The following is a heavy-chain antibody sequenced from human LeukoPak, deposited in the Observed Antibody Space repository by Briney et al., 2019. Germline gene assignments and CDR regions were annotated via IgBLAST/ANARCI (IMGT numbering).Heavy chain of an antibody. CDR1: GGSISSYY. Sequence: PSETLSLTCTVSGGSISSYYWSWIRQPPGKGLEWIGYIYYSGSTNYNPSLKSRVTISVDTSKNQFSLKLSSVTAADTAVYYCARSIAAAGTGGTFDYWGQGTLVTVSS. CDR2: IYYSGST. V-gene: IGHV4-59*08. D-gene: IGHD6-13*01. CDR3: ARSIAAAGTGGTFDY. J-gene: IGHJ4*02.